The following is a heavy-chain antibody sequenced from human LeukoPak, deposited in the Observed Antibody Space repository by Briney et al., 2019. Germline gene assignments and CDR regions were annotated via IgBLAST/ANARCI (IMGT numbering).Heavy chain of an antibody. CDR1: GGSISSGDYY. CDR2: IYYSGST. V-gene: IGHV4-61*08. J-gene: IGHJ4*01. D-gene: IGHD3-10*01. Sequence: SETLSLTCTVSGGSISSGDYYWSWIRQPPGKGLEWIGYIYYSGSTKYNPSLKSRVTISVDTSKNQFSLKLSSVTAADTAVYYCARDPSGSGSYFDHWGQGTLVTVSS. CDR3: ARDPSGSGSYFDH.